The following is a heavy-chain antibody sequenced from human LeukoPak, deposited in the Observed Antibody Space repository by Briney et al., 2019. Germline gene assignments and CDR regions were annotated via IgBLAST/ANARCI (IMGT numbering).Heavy chain of an antibody. CDR1: GGSISSYQ. V-gene: IGHV4-59*01. J-gene: IGHJ6*02. CDR2: ISYSGFT. Sequence: SETLSLTCTVSGGSISSYQWSWIRQPPGKGLEWIGYISYSGFTNYNPSLKSRVTISVDTSKNQFSLKPSSVTAADTAVYYCARATGADFWSGYYMASYYYGMDVWGQGTTVTVSS. D-gene: IGHD3-3*01. CDR3: ARATGADFWSGYYMASYYYGMDV.